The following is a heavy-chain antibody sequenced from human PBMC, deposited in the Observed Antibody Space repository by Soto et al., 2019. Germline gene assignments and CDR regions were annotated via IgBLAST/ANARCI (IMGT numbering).Heavy chain of an antibody. Sequence: SETLSLTRTVSGGSVSSCSYYYSWIRQPPGKGLEWIGYIYYSGSTNYNPSLKSRATISVDTSKNQFSLKLSSVTAADTAVYYCARARWAGRWKYNWFEPWGQGTRVTVSX. CDR2: IYYSGST. CDR3: ARARWAGRWKYNWFEP. CDR1: GGSVSSCSYY. D-gene: IGHD1-1*01. J-gene: IGHJ5*02. V-gene: IGHV4-61*01.